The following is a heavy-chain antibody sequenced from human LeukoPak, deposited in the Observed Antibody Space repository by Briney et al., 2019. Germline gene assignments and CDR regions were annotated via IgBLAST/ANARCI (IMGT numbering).Heavy chain of an antibody. CDR1: DDSVSSSIYF. J-gene: IGHJ4*02. D-gene: IGHD3-9*01. CDR2: INYIGSS. CDR3: ARLSQGRYFDYIFDF. Sequence: SETLSLTCSVSDDSVSSSIYFWGWIRQPPGKGLEWIGNINYIGSSAYNTSLKSRVTMSVDTSKKRFSLKMTSVTAADTAVYYCARLSQGRYFDYIFDFWGQGTLVTVSS. V-gene: IGHV4-39*01.